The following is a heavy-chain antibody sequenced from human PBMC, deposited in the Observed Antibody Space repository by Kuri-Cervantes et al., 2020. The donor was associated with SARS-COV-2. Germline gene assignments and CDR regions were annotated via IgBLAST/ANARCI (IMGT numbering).Heavy chain of an antibody. Sequence: ESLKISCSVSGGTISSSGYYWSWMGQPPGKGLEWVGEINHSGSTNYNPSLKSRVTISVDTSKNQFSLKLSSVTAADTAVYYCARGEGTVLVVYALAFDTWGQGTMVTVSS. CDR1: GGTISSSGYY. CDR2: INHSGST. D-gene: IGHD2-8*02. V-gene: IGHV4-39*07. J-gene: IGHJ3*02. CDR3: ARGEGTVLVVYALAFDT.